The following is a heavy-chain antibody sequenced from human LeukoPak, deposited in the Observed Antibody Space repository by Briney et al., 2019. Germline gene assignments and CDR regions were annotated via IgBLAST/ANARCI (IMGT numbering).Heavy chain of an antibody. Sequence: SETLSLTCAVYGGSFSGYYWSWIRQPPGKGLEWIGEINHSGSTNYNPSLKSRVTISVDTSKNQFSLKLSSATAADTAVYYCARVYYYGSGSGDFDYWGQGTLVTVSS. CDR2: INHSGST. J-gene: IGHJ4*02. D-gene: IGHD3-10*01. CDR1: GGSFSGYY. CDR3: ARVYYYGSGSGDFDY. V-gene: IGHV4-34*01.